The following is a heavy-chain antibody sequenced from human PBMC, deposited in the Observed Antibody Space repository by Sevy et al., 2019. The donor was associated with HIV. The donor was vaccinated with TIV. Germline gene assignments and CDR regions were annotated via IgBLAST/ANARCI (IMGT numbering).Heavy chain of an antibody. CDR2: IYYTGTT. J-gene: IGHJ5*02. Sequence: SETLSLTCTVSGDSINNGDYYWSWIRQHPGKGLEWIGKIYYTGTTYYNPSLKSRLRISVERSENTLSLSLMAVTAAHTAVYYCARTTVTTLSSARDNWFDPWGQGTLVTVSS. CDR1: GDSINNGDYY. D-gene: IGHD4-4*01. V-gene: IGHV4-31*03. CDR3: ARTTVTTLSSARDNWFDP.